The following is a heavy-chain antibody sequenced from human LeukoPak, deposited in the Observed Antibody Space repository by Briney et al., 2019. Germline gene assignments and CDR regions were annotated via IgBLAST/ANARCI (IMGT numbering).Heavy chain of an antibody. CDR3: ARARGYCNGGSCYYFDF. J-gene: IGHJ4*02. CDR2: ITANGLGT. V-gene: IGHV3-64*01. Sequence: PGGSLRLSCAASGFNFNILDMYWVRQSPGKGLEYVSSITANGLGTYYASSVKGRFTISRDNSQNTVFLQMGSLRSEDMAVYYCARARGYCNGGSCYYFDFWGQGTLVTVSS. D-gene: IGHD2-15*01. CDR1: GFNFNILD.